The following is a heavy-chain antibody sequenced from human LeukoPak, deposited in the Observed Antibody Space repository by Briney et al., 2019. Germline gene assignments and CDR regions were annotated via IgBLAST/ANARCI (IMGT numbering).Heavy chain of an antibody. CDR1: GGSISSYY. J-gene: IGHJ4*02. CDR2: INHSGST. D-gene: IGHD4-17*01. CDR3: ARLSSLSMTAVTKAFDY. Sequence: SETLSLTCTVSGGSISSYYWSWIRQPPGKGLEWIGEINHSGSTNYNPSLKSRVTISVDTSKNQFSLKLSSVTAADTAVYYCARLSSLSMTAVTKAFDYWGQGTLVTVSS. V-gene: IGHV4-34*01.